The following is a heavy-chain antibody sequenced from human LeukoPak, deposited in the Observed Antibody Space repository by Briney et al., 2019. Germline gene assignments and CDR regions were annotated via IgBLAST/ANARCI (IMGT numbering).Heavy chain of an antibody. V-gene: IGHV3-30*02. D-gene: IGHD5-12*01. CDR3: AKDTVKVTTIRRVPHYMDV. CDR1: GFTFISYG. Sequence: GSLRLSCAASGFTFISYGMHWVRQAPCKGLEWVTFIRYDGSNKYYADSVKGRFIISRDNSKNTLYLQMNSLRAEDTAVYYCAKDTVKVTTIRRVPHYMDVWGKGTTVTISS. J-gene: IGHJ6*03. CDR2: IRYDGSNK.